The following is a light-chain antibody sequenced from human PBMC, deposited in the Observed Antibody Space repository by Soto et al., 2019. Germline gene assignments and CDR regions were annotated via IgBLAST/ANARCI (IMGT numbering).Light chain of an antibody. V-gene: IGKV1-27*01. CDR2: AAS. Sequence: DIVMTQSPSTLSASVGDRVTITCRASQGISNYLAWYQQKPGKDPKLLIYAASTLQSGDPSRFSGSGSGSDFTLTITLLHPEDVATYYCQKYSCVLTFGQGTPLEIK. CDR1: QGISNY. J-gene: IGKJ5*01. CDR3: QKYSCVLT.